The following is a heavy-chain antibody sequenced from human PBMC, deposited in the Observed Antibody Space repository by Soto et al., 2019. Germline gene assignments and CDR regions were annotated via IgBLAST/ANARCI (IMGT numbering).Heavy chain of an antibody. CDR2: ISGSGGST. J-gene: IGHJ4*02. Sequence: GGSLRLSCAASGFTFSSYAMSWVRQAPGKGLERVSAISGSGGSTYYADSVKGRFTISRDNSKNTLYLQMNSLRAEDTAVYYCALRGNWNYGLFWDFDYWGQGTLVTVSS. D-gene: IGHD1-7*01. CDR3: ALRGNWNYGLFWDFDY. CDR1: GFTFSSYA. V-gene: IGHV3-23*01.